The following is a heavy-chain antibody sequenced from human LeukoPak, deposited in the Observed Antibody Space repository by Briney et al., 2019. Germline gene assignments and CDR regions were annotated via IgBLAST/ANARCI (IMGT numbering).Heavy chain of an antibody. D-gene: IGHD3-10*01. V-gene: IGHV1-2*02. CDR1: GYTFTGYY. Sequence: ASVKVSCKASGYTFTGYYMHWVRQAPGRGLEWMGWINPNSGGTNYAQKFQGRVTMTRDTSISTAYMELSRLRSDDTAVYYCARRYFGSGSYYTDYWGQGTLVTVSS. CDR2: INPNSGGT. J-gene: IGHJ4*02. CDR3: ARRYFGSGSYYTDY.